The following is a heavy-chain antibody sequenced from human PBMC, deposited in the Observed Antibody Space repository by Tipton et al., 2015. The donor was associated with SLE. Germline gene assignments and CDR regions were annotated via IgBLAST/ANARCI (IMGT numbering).Heavy chain of an antibody. D-gene: IGHD3-16*01. CDR1: GGSISSGGYY. V-gene: IGHV4-31*01. CDR2: LYYSGST. Sequence: TLSLTCTVSGGSISSGGYYWSVIRPHPGEGLEWIVYLYYSGSTYYNPYLKSPVTISVDTSKNPFSLKLSSVTAAAAAVYYCARDRGPNYHYYMDVWGKGTTVTVSS. J-gene: IGHJ6*03. CDR3: ARDRGPNYHYYMDV.